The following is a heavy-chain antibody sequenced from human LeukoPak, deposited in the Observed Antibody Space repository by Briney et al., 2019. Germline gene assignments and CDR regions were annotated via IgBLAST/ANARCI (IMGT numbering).Heavy chain of an antibody. Sequence: SVKVSCKASGGTFSSYAISWVRQAPGQGLEWMGGIIPIFGTANYAQKFQGRVTITADKSTSTAYMELSSLRSEDTAVYYCARGMTLWFGESGLDYWGQGTLATVSS. CDR2: IIPIFGTA. J-gene: IGHJ4*02. D-gene: IGHD3-10*01. V-gene: IGHV1-69*06. CDR1: GGTFSSYA. CDR3: ARGMTLWFGESGLDY.